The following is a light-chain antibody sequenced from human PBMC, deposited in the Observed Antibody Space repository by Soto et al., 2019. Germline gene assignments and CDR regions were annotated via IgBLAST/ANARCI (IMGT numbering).Light chain of an antibody. Sequence: DIQMTQSPSTLSAFVGDRVTITCRASQSISGWLAWYQQKPGKAPHLLIYNASSLESGVPSRFSGSGSGTEFTLTISSLQPDDFATYYCQQYNTYSPTFGQGTKVDIK. J-gene: IGKJ1*01. CDR2: NAS. V-gene: IGKV1-5*03. CDR3: QQYNTYSPT. CDR1: QSISGW.